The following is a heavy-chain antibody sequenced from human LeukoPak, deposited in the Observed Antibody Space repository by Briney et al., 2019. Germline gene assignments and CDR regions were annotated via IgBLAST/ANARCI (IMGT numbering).Heavy chain of an antibody. V-gene: IGHV4-39*07. CDR3: ARGPLVAAAGQYNWFDP. D-gene: IGHD6-13*01. CDR2: IHYTGNT. Sequence: SETLSLTCTVSGGSIGGSSSHWAWIRQSPGKGLEWIGSIHYTGNTYYNPSLKSRVTMSVETSENQFSLRLRSVTAADTAVYYCARGPLVAAAGQYNWFDPWGQGTLVTVSS. J-gene: IGHJ5*02. CDR1: GGSIGGSSSH.